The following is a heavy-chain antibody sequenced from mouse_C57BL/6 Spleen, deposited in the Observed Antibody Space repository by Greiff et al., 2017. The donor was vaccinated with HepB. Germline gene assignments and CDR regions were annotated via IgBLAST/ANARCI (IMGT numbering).Heavy chain of an antibody. CDR3: TREEGHLLDY. V-gene: IGHV1-55*01. J-gene: IGHJ2*01. Sequence: QVQLQQPGAELVKPGASVKMSCKASGYTFTSYWMTWVKQRPGQGLEWIGDIDPGSGSTNYNEKFKSKATMTVDTSSSTAYMQLSSLTSEDSAVYYGTREEGHLLDYWGQGTTLTVSS. D-gene: IGHD3-3*01. CDR1: GYTFTSYW. CDR2: IDPGSGST.